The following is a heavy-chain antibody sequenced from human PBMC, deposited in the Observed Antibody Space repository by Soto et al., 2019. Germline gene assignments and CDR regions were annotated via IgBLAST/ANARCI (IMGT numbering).Heavy chain of an antibody. Sequence: QLQLQESGSGLLKPSQTLSLTCTVSGVSITGGGYSWSWIRQPPGMVLEWVGHIYQSGHGYYNPSLKSRAPISVDRSKTHFSLRLTSVTAADTAVYYCARRQLLSGGGFDFWGRGTMVTVSS. CDR1: GVSITGGGYS. D-gene: IGHD3-16*01. J-gene: IGHJ3*01. CDR2: IYQSGHG. V-gene: IGHV4-30-2*01. CDR3: ARRQLLSGGGFDF.